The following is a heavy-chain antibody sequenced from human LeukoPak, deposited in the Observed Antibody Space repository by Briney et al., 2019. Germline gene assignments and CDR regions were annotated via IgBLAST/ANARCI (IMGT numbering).Heavy chain of an antibody. D-gene: IGHD5-24*01. J-gene: IGHJ4*01. Sequence: PGGSLRLSCAASGFTFSSYGMHWVRQAPGKGLEWVAVISYDGSNKYYADSVKGRFTISRDNSKNTLYLQVNSLRAEDTAVYYCAKDRRDGYDYFDY. CDR3: AKDRRDGYDYFDY. V-gene: IGHV3-30*18. CDR2: ISYDGSNK. CDR1: GFTFSSYG.